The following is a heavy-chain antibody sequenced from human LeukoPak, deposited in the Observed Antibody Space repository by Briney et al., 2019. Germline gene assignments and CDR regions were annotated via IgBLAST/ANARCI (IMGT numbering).Heavy chain of an antibody. CDR1: GYTFTSYG. D-gene: IGHD6-13*01. CDR3: ASQFTIAAAGRGAFDI. J-gene: IGHJ3*02. CDR2: ISAYNGNT. V-gene: IGHV1-18*01. Sequence: GASVKVSCKAPGYTFTSYGISWVRQAPGQGLEWMGWISAYNGNTNYAQKLQGRVTMTTDTSASTAYMELRSLRSDDTAVYYCASQFTIAAAGRGAFDIWGQGTMVTVSS.